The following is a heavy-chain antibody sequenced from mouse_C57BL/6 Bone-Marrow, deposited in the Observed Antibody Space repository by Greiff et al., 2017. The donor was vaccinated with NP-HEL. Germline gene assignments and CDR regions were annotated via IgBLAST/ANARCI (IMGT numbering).Heavy chain of an antibody. CDR1: GYTFTDYY. CDR2: INPYNGGT. V-gene: IGHV1-19*01. J-gene: IGHJ2*01. CDR3: ARNPGDY. Sequence: EVQVVESGPVLVKPGASVKMSCKASGYTFTDYYMNWVKQSHGKSLEWIGVINPYNGGTSYNQKFKGKATLTVDKSSSTAYMELNSLTSYDSAVYYCARNPGDYWGQGTTLTVSS.